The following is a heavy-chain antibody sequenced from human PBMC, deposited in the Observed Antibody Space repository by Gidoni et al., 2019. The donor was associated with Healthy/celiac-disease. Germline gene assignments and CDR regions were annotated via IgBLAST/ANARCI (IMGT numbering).Heavy chain of an antibody. J-gene: IGHJ4*02. CDR3: ARGPRGYCSSTSCYKGGPFDY. Sequence: QVQLQQWGAGLLKPSETLSLTCAVYGGSFSGYYWSWIRQPPGKGLEWIGEINHSGSTNYNPSLKSRVTISVDTSKNQFSLKLSSVTAADTAVYYCARGPRGYCSSTSCYKGGPFDYWGQGTLVTVSS. CDR2: INHSGST. D-gene: IGHD2-2*02. V-gene: IGHV4-34*01. CDR1: GGSFSGYY.